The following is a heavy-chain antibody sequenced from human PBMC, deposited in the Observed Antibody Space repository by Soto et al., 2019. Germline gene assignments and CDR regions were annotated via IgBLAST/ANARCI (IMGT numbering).Heavy chain of an antibody. CDR2: IKQDGSEK. CDR1: GFTFSSYW. D-gene: IGHD3-16*01. Sequence: EVQLVESGGGLVQPGGSLRLSCAASGFTFSSYWMSWVRQAPGKGLEWVANIKQDGSEKYYVDSVKGRFTISRDNAKNSLYLQMNSLRAEDTAVYYCASSYGHILYYSLHVWRKGTTVTVSS. J-gene: IGHJ6*03. V-gene: IGHV3-7*01. CDR3: ASSYGHILYYSLHV.